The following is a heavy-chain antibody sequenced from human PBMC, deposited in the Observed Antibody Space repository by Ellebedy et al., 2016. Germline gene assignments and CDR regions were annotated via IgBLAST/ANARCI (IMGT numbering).Heavy chain of an antibody. Sequence: SDTLSLTCAVSGGSISRGGYSWSWIRQPPGKGLEWIGYSSHTGRTHYNPSLKSRVTISIDRSKNQFYLSLSSVPAADTAVYHCARLQLPQGGSFDSWGQGTRVTVSS. CDR3: ARLQLPQGGSFDS. CDR1: GGSISRGGYS. J-gene: IGHJ3*02. D-gene: IGHD1-26*01. CDR2: SSHTGRT. V-gene: IGHV4-30-2*01.